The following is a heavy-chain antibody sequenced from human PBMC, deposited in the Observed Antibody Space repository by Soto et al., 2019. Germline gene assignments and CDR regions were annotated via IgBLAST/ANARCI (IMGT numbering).Heavy chain of an antibody. V-gene: IGHV3-30-3*01. J-gene: IGHJ6*02. Sequence: PGGSLRLSCAASGFTFSSYAMHWVRQAPGKGLEWVAVISYDGSNKYYADSVKGRFTISRDNSKITLYLQMNSLRAEDTAVYYCARVARLIWFGDSSGMDVWGQGTPVTVSS. CDR1: GFTFSSYA. CDR3: ARVARLIWFGDSSGMDV. CDR2: ISYDGSNK. D-gene: IGHD3-10*01.